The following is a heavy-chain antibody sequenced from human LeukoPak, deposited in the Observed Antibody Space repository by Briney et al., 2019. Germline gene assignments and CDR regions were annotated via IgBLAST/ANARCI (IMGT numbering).Heavy chain of an antibody. J-gene: IGHJ6*03. CDR1: GFTFSRYG. CDR3: AKDPCSSRCYWGDYYMDV. Sequence: GGTLRLSCAASGFTFSRYGMQWVRQPPGEGLVEGACIRYDGSNKYYGDSVKGRVTISRDNSKNTLYLQMNRLRAEDTAVYYCAKDPCSSRCYWGDYYMDVWGKGTTVTVSS. CDR2: IRYDGSNK. V-gene: IGHV3-30*02. D-gene: IGHD2-2*01.